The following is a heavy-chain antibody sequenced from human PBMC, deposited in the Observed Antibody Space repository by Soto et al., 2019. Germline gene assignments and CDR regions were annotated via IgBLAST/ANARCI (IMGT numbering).Heavy chain of an antibody. V-gene: IGHV1-69*13. CDR1: GGTFSSYA. Sequence: VASVKVSCKASGGTFSSYAISWVRQAPGQGLEWMGGIIPIFGTANYAQKFQGRVTITADESTSTAYMELSSLRSEDTAVYYCARGGRDGYNYYFDYWGQGTLVTVSS. CDR2: IIPIFGTA. D-gene: IGHD5-12*01. J-gene: IGHJ4*02. CDR3: ARGGRDGYNYYFDY.